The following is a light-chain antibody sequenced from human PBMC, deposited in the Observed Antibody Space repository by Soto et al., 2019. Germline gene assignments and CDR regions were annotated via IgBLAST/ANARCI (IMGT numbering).Light chain of an antibody. CDR3: QQLFDSPIP. Sequence: DIKMTQSPSTLSGSVGDTVPLTCRASQTISSWLAWYQVKTGKAPKPLIYAASTLESGVPSRFSATASGTEFTLTITSLQPEDFATYYCQQLFDSPIPLGQGTRLEIK. V-gene: IGKV1-5*01. J-gene: IGKJ5*01. CDR1: QTISSW. CDR2: AAS.